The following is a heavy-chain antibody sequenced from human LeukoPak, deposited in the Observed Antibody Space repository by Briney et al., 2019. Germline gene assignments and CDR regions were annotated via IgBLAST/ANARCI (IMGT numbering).Heavy chain of an antibody. J-gene: IGHJ4*02. V-gene: IGHV2-5*01. Sequence: SGPTLVKPTQTLTLTCTFSGFSISTSGGGVGWIRQPPGKALEWLALIYWNDDKRYSPSLKSRPTITKDTSKNQVVLTMTNMDPVHTGTYYCAHGGELSKPLYWGQGTLVTVSS. CDR2: IYWNDDK. D-gene: IGHD1-7*01. CDR1: GFSISTSGGG. CDR3: AHGGELSKPLY.